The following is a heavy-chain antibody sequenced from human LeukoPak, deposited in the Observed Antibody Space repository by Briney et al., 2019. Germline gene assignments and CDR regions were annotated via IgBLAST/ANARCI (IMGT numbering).Heavy chain of an antibody. J-gene: IGHJ4*02. CDR1: GFIFKNFG. CDR2: IWYDGSEK. D-gene: IGHD2-15*01. Sequence: GGSLRLSCAASGFIFKNFGMHWLRQAPGKGLEWVAIIWYDGSEKYYADFVKGRFTVSRDNSKNTLYLQMNGLRDEDTAIYYCARYCSGGNCYSGLVYGGQGTLVAVSS. CDR3: ARYCSGGNCYSGLVY. V-gene: IGHV3-33*01.